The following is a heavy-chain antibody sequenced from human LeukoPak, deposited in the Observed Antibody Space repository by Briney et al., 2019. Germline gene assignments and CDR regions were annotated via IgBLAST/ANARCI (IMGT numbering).Heavy chain of an antibody. D-gene: IGHD3-22*01. CDR1: GFTFSDHA. CDR3: AKRAGSSGYYYVEY. V-gene: IGHV3-23*01. Sequence: GGSLRLSCAASGFTFSDHAMSWVRQAPAKGLEWVSSINGNGGGSYYIDSVKGRFTVSRDNSENTLYLQMNSLRAEDTAVYYCAKRAGSSGYYYVEYWGQGTLVTVSS. J-gene: IGHJ4*02. CDR2: INGNGGGS.